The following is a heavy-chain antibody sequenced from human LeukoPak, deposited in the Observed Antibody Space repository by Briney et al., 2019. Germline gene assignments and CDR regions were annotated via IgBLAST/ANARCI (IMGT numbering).Heavy chain of an antibody. CDR3: ARLRGYSYGFGLDY. D-gene: IGHD5-18*01. J-gene: IGHJ4*02. CDR2: IYYSGST. V-gene: IGHV4-59*12. CDR1: GGSISSYY. Sequence: SETLSLTCTVSGGSISSYYWSWIRQPPGKGLEWIGYIYYSGSTNYNPSLKSRVTISVDTSKNQFSLKLSSVTAADTAVYYCARLRGYSYGFGLDYWGQGTLVTVSS.